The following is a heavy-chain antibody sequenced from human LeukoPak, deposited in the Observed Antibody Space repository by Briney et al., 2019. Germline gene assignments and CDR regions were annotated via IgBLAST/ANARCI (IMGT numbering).Heavy chain of an antibody. J-gene: IGHJ5*02. CDR1: GGSISSGSYY. V-gene: IGHV4-61*02. Sequence: SETLSLTCTVSGGSISSGSYYWNWIRQPAGKGLEWIGRIYHSGSTYYNPSLKSRVTISVDTSKNQFSLKLSSVTAADTAVYYCARRDTYYYGSGSQNWFDPWGQGTLVTVSS. CDR3: ARRDTYYYGSGSQNWFDP. CDR2: IYHSGST. D-gene: IGHD3-10*01.